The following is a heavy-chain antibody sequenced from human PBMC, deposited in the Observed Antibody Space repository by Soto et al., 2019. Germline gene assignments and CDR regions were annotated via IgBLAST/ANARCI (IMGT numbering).Heavy chain of an antibody. CDR1: GLTISGKKY. Sequence: DVQLVESGGGLIQPGESLRLSCSAFGLTISGKKYVAWFRQAPGKGLEWVSALYDVDGSFYADSVTGRITPSSDRSKTTVYLQMNDLRPDDTAVYYCATWHEREHAFDVWGQGTTVTISS. CDR2: LYDVDGS. J-gene: IGHJ3*01. CDR3: ATWHEREHAFDV. D-gene: IGHD1-1*01. V-gene: IGHV3-53*01.